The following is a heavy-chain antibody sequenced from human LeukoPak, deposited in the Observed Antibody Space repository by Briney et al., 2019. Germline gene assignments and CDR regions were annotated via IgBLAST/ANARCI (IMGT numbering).Heavy chain of an antibody. V-gene: IGHV4-59*08. CDR1: GGSISSYY. CDR3: ARHQGPGCSGSYCGYYYYMDV. Sequence: TSETLSLTCTVSGGSISSYYWSWIRQPPGKGLEWIGYIYYSGSTNYNPSLKSRVTISVDTSKNQFSLKLSSVTAADTAVYYCARHQGPGCSGSYCGYYYYMDVWGKGTTVTISS. CDR2: IYYSGST. J-gene: IGHJ6*03. D-gene: IGHD1-26*01.